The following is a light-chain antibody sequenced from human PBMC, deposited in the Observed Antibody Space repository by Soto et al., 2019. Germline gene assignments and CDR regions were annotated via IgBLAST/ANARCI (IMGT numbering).Light chain of an antibody. CDR2: LNNDGSH. J-gene: IGLJ2*01. CDR1: SGHSSYT. CDR3: QTWGTGFQV. V-gene: IGLV4-69*01. Sequence: QSVLTQSPSASASLGASVKLTCTLSSGHSSYTIAWHQKQPGKGPRYLMDLNNDGSHTKGDGIPDRFSGSSFGAERYLIISSLQSEDEADYYCQTWGTGFQVFGGGTKLTVL.